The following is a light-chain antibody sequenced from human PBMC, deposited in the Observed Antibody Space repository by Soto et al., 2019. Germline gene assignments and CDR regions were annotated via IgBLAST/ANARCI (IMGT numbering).Light chain of an antibody. CDR1: QSVRSSY. CDR3: EQYGRPLPYT. Sequence: EIVLTQSPGTLSLSPGERATLSCRASQSVRSSYLAWYQQKPGQAPRLLIYGATSRATGIPDRFSGSGSGTDFTLTISRMEPEDYEVYYCEQYGRPLPYTFGQGTELEIK. V-gene: IGKV3-20*01. J-gene: IGKJ2*01. CDR2: GAT.